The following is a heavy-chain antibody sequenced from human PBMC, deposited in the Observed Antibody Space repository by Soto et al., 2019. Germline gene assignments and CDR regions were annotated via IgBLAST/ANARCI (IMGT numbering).Heavy chain of an antibody. CDR2: LNHAGST. CDR1: GGSFSNYH. D-gene: IGHD4-4*01. Sequence: SETLSLTCAIYGGSFSNYHHTWIRQPPGKGLEWIGELNHAGSTHYNPSLKSRVSISVDTSKSQFSLKLGSVTAADTAVYYCSYSNYVRDYWGQGTLVTVSS. CDR3: SYSNYVRDY. V-gene: IGHV4-34*01. J-gene: IGHJ4*02.